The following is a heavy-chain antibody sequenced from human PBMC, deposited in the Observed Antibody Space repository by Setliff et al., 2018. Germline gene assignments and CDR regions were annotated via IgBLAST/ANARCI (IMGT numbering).Heavy chain of an antibody. CDR2: IYPGDSHT. Sequence: PGESLKISCQGSGYNFSNYWIVWVRQMPGKGLEWMGIIYPGDSHTTYSPSFQGQVTFSADKSTNTAYLQWSSLKASDTAMYFCARHEDRGYSGYDYYIDYWGPGSLVTVSS. J-gene: IGHJ4*02. V-gene: IGHV5-51*01. D-gene: IGHD5-12*01. CDR1: GYNFSNYW. CDR3: ARHEDRGYSGYDYYIDY.